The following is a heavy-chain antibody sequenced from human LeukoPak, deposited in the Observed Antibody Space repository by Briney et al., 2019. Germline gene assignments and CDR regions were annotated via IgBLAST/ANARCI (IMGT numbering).Heavy chain of an antibody. D-gene: IGHD2-15*01. Sequence: SETLSLTCTVSGGSISRYYWSWIRQPPGKGLEWIGYIYYSGSTNYNPSLKSRVTISVDTSKNQFSLKLSSVTAADTAVYYCARGGERAAADYFDYWGQGTLVTVSS. CDR1: GGSISRYY. V-gene: IGHV4-59*01. CDR2: IYYSGST. CDR3: ARGGERAAADYFDY. J-gene: IGHJ4*02.